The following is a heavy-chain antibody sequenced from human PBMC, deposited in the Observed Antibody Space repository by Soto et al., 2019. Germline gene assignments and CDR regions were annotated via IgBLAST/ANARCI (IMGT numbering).Heavy chain of an antibody. J-gene: IGHJ3*02. V-gene: IGHV3-74*01. CDR2: INSDGSST. Sequence: HPGWSLRLSCAASGVTFSSFCMHWVRQAPGKGLVWVSRINSDGSSTGYADSVKGRFTISRDNAKNTLYLQMNSLRAEDTAVYYCAKEVPWSECTRSSGAFDIWGQGTMVTVSS. CDR1: GVTFSSFC. CDR3: AKEVPWSECTRSSGAFDI. D-gene: IGHD6-6*01.